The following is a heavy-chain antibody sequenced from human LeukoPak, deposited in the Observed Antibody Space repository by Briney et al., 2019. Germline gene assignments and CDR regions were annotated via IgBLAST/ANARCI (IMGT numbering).Heavy chain of an antibody. CDR3: AKVGPDYDFLSGYYRSQHYYYYGMDV. J-gene: IGHJ6*02. Sequence: GGSLRLSCVASGFTFSTYGMHWVRQAPGKGLEWAAFISSNGNNENYADSVQGRFTISRDNSKNTLYLQMNSLRAEDTAVYYCAKVGPDYDFLSGYYRSQHYYYYGMDVWGQGTTVTVSS. CDR2: ISSNGNNE. D-gene: IGHD3-3*01. CDR1: GFTFSTYG. V-gene: IGHV3-30*02.